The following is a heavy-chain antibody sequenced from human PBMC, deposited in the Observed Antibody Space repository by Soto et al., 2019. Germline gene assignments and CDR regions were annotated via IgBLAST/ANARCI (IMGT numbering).Heavy chain of an antibody. J-gene: IGHJ5*02. Sequence: PSETLSLTCAVYGGSFSGYYWSWIRQPPGKGLEWIGEINHSGSTNYNPSLKSRVTISVDTSKNQFSLKLSSVTAADTAVYYCARGIVVVTAISYWFDPWGQGTLVTVSS. CDR3: ARGIVVVTAISYWFDP. D-gene: IGHD2-21*02. CDR1: GGSFSGYY. V-gene: IGHV4-34*01. CDR2: INHSGST.